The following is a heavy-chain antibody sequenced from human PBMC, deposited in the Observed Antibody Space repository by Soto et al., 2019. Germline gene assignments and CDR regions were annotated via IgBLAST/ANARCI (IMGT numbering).Heavy chain of an antibody. J-gene: IGHJ3*02. Sequence: SVKVSCKASGGTLSSSTISWVRQAPGRGLEWMGRIIPILGIANYAQKFQGRVTITADKSTSTAYMELSSLRSEDTAVYYCARGHGDYQGAFDIWGQGTMVTVSS. CDR2: IIPILGIA. V-gene: IGHV1-69*02. D-gene: IGHD4-17*01. CDR1: GGTLSSST. CDR3: ARGHGDYQGAFDI.